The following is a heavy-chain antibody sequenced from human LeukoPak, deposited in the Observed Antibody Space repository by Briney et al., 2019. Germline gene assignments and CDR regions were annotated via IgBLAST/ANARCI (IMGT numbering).Heavy chain of an antibody. V-gene: IGHV3-74*01. D-gene: IGHD4-17*01. CDR2: INSDGSST. J-gene: IGHJ4*02. CDR1: GFTFSSYW. CDR3: ARVPSYGDNIDY. Sequence: PGGYLRLSCAASGFTFSSYWMHWVRQAPGKGLVWVSRINSDGSSTSYADSVKGRFTISRDNAKNTLYLQMNSLRAEDTAVYYCARVPSYGDNIDYWGQGTLVTVPS.